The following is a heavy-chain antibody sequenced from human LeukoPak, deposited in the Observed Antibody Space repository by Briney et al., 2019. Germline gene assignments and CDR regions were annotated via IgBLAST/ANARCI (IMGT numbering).Heavy chain of an antibody. J-gene: IGHJ5*02. CDR2: ISAYNGNT. Sequence: ASVKVSCKASGGSFSTYGITWVRQAPGQGLEWMGWISAYNGNTNYAQRLQGRVTMTTDTSTSTAYMELRSLRSDDTAVYYCARVGPMIVVALSFDPWGQGTLVTVSS. V-gene: IGHV1-18*01. CDR3: ARVGPMIVVALSFDP. D-gene: IGHD3-22*01. CDR1: GGSFSTYG.